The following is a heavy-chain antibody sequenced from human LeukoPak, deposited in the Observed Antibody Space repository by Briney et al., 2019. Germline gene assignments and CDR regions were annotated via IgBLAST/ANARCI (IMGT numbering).Heavy chain of an antibody. CDR1: EFTFSSYA. CDR2: IYGSGGNT. J-gene: IGHJ4*02. Sequence: PGGSLRLSCAASEFTFSSYAMSWVRQAPGKGLEWVSTIYGSGGNTYYADSVKGRFTVSRDNSKNTEYLQMNSLRVEDTAVYYCARAMYSSGRTLDYWGQGTLVTVSS. CDR3: ARAMYSSGRTLDY. V-gene: IGHV3-23*01. D-gene: IGHD6-19*01.